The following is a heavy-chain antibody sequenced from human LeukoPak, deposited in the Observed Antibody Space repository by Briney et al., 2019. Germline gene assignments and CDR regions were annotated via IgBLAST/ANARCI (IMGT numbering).Heavy chain of an antibody. CDR2: IYGGST. Sequence: GGSLRLSCAASGFTVSDNYMTWVRQAPGKGLEWVSIIYGGSTYYADSVKGRFTISRDNSKNTVYLQMNTLRAEDTAVYYCARDFEGVHRTTNSYTYYYYMDVWGKGTTVIVSS. CDR3: ARDFEGVHRTTNSYTYYYYMDV. CDR1: GFTVSDNY. J-gene: IGHJ6*03. D-gene: IGHD2/OR15-2a*01. V-gene: IGHV3-53*01.